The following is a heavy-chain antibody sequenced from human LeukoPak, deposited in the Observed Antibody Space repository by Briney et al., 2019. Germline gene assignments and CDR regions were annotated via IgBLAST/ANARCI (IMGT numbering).Heavy chain of an antibody. Sequence: SETLSLTCTVSGGSISSYYWSWIRQPAGKGLEWIGRIYTSGSANYNPSLKSRVTMSVDTSKNQFPLKLSSVTAADTAVYYCARLVKVSIGSSYGMDVWGQGTTVTVSS. J-gene: IGHJ6*02. CDR3: ARLVKVSIGSSYGMDV. CDR1: GGSISSYY. CDR2: IYTSGSA. D-gene: IGHD1-26*01. V-gene: IGHV4-4*07.